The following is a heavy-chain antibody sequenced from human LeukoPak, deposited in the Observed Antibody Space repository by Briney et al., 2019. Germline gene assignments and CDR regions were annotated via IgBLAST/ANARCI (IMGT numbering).Heavy chain of an antibody. CDR2: MNPNSGNT. Sequence: ASVKVSXKASGYTFTSYDINWVRQAPGQGLEWMGWMNPNSGNTGYAQKFQGRVTMTRNTSISTAYMELSSLRSEDTAVYYCARGLATVTTFYWGQGTLVTVPS. CDR1: GYTFTSYD. V-gene: IGHV1-8*01. D-gene: IGHD4-17*01. CDR3: ARGLATVTTFY. J-gene: IGHJ4*02.